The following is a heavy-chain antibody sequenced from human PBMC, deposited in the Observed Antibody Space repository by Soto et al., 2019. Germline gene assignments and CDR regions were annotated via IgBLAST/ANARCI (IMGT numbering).Heavy chain of an antibody. V-gene: IGHV3-21*01. Sequence: GGSLRLSCAASGFTFSSYSKNWVRQAPGKGLEWVSSLSSSGHIYYADSVKGRFTISRDNAKNSLYLQMNSLRAEDTAVYSCVRHWLATREFDYWGQGTLVTVSS. CDR3: VRHWLATREFDY. J-gene: IGHJ4*02. CDR2: LSSSGHI. CDR1: GFTFSSYS. D-gene: IGHD1-26*01.